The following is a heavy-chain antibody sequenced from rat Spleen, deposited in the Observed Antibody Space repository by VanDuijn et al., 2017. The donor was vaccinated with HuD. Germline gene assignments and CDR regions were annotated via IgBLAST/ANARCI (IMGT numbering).Heavy chain of an antibody. Sequence: EVQLVESGGVLVQPGRSMKLSCAASGFTFSDYYMAWVRQAPKKGLEWVATINFDGSSTYYRDSVRGRFTISRDNAKSTLYLQMDSLRSEDTATYYCTTEDGGAWGQGASVTVSS. D-gene: IGHD4-1*01. CDR2: INFDGSST. CDR3: TTEDGGA. V-gene: IGHV5-20*01. J-gene: IGHJ4*01. CDR1: GFTFSDYY.